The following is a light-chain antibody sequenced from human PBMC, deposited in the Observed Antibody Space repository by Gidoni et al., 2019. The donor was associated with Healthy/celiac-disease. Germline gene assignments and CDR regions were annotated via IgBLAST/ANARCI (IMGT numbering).Light chain of an antibody. CDR2: DAS. J-gene: IGKJ4*01. Sequence: DIQMTKSPSSLSASVGDRVTSTCQASQDISNYLNWYQQKPGKAPKLLIYDASNLETGVPSRFSGSGSETDFTVTISRLQPEDIATYYCQQYDNLPLTFGGGTKVEIK. V-gene: IGKV1-33*01. CDR3: QQYDNLPLT. CDR1: QDISNY.